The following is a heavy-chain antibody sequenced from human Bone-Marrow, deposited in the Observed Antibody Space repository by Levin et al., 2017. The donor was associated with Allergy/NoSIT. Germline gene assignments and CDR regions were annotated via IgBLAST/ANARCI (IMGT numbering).Heavy chain of an antibody. J-gene: IGHJ4*02. Sequence: SETLSLTCTVSGGSISSYYWSWIRQPPGKGLEWIGYIYYSGSTNYNPSLKSRVTISVDTSKNQFSLKLSSVTAADTAVYYCARDPPKAGVGASEFDYWGQGTLVTVSS. CDR2: IYYSGST. CDR3: ARDPPKAGVGASEFDY. D-gene: IGHD1-26*01. V-gene: IGHV4-59*01. CDR1: GGSISSYY.